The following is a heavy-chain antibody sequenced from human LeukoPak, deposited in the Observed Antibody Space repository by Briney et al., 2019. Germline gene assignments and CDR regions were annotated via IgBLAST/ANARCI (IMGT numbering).Heavy chain of an antibody. Sequence: EPSETLSLTCTVSGGSVSSYYWSWIRQPPGKGLEWIGYIYYSGSTNYNPSLKSRVTISVDTSKNQFSLKLSSVTAADTAVYYCARVPDGYNYYFDYWGQGTLVTVSS. CDR1: GGSVSSYY. V-gene: IGHV4-59*02. CDR2: IYYSGST. D-gene: IGHD5-24*01. CDR3: ARVPDGYNYYFDY. J-gene: IGHJ4*02.